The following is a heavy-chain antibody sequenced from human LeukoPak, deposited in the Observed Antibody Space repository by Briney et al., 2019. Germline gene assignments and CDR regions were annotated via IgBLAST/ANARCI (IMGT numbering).Heavy chain of an antibody. CDR1: GGSISSSSYY. CDR2: IYYSGST. D-gene: IGHD3-9*01. V-gene: IGHV4-39*07. Sequence: PSETLSLTCTVSGGSISSSSYYWGWIRQPPGKGLEWIGSIYYSGSTYYNPSLKSRVTISVDTSKNQFYLKLTSVTSADTAVYYCAKGRKDFDTNLGPFDSWGQGTLVTVSS. J-gene: IGHJ4*02. CDR3: AKGRKDFDTNLGPFDS.